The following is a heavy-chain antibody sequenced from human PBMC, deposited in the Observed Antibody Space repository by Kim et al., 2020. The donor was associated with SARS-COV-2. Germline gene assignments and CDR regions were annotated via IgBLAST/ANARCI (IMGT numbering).Heavy chain of an antibody. J-gene: IGHJ4*02. V-gene: IGHV4-39*01. CDR2: IYYSGST. CDR1: GGSISSSSYY. D-gene: IGHD5-12*01. Sequence: SETLSLTCTVSGGSISSSSYYWGWIRQPPGKGLEWIGSIYYSGSTYYNPSLKSRVTISVDTSKNQFSLKLSSVTAADTAVYYCARRDIVATIGYFDYWGQGTLVTVSS. CDR3: ARRDIVATIGYFDY.